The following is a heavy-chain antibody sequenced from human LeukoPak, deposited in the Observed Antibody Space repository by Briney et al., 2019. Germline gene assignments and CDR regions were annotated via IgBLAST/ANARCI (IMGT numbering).Heavy chain of an antibody. V-gene: IGHV3-11*04. D-gene: IGHD2-15*01. CDR1: GFTFSDYY. J-gene: IGHJ4*02. CDR3: ARDLTLPGGYCIGSKCYSLDS. CDR2: ISSSGSTI. Sequence: GGSLRLSCAASGFTFSDYYMTWIRQAPGKGLEWLSYISSSGSTIKYADSVKGRFITSRDNAKNSLHLQMNSLRPEDTAVYYCARDLTLPGGYCIGSKCYSLDSWGQGTLVTVSS.